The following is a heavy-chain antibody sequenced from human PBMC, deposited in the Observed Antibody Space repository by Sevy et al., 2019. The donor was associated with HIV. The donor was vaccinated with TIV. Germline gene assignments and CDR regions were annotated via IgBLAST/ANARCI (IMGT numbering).Heavy chain of an antibody. CDR2: IISSSNYI. CDR1: GFTFSTYT. J-gene: IGHJ3*02. V-gene: IGHV3-21*01. CDR3: ARPYGSGSWEAFDI. Sequence: GGSLRLSCAASGFTFSTYTMNWVRQAPGKGLEWVASIISSSNYIYYADSVKGRFTISRDNAKNSLYLQMNSLRAEDTAVYYCARPYGSGSWEAFDIWGQGTMVTVS. D-gene: IGHD3-10*01.